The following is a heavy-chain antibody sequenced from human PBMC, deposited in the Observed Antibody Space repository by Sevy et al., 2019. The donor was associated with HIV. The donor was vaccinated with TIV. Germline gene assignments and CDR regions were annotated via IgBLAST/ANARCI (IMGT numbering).Heavy chain of an antibody. V-gene: IGHV4-34*01. CDR1: GGSLSGYY. J-gene: IGHJ6*02. D-gene: IGHD6-13*01. CDR3: ARIQQVVNYYNQYGLDV. Sequence: SETLSLTCSVSGGSLSGYYWSWIRQSPGNKLERIGEVHHTGSTNYNPSLKSRVTMSVDTSKNQFFLTLNSVTAADTALYYCARIQQVVNYYNQYGLDVWGQGTTVIVSS. CDR2: VHHTGST.